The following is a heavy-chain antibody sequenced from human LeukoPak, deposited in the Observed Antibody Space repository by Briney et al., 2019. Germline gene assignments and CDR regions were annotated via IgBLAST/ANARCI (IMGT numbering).Heavy chain of an antibody. J-gene: IGHJ4*02. CDR3: AKDHAGGGAAAFSTHFDY. CDR2: ISSSSTTI. V-gene: IGHV3-48*01. CDR1: GFTFSSYS. D-gene: IGHD6-13*01. Sequence: GGSLRLSCAASGFTFSSYSMMWVRQAPGKGLEWVSYISSSSTTIHYADSVKGRFTISRDNAKNSVYLQMNSLRAEDTAVYYCAKDHAGGGAAAFSTHFDYWGQGTLVTVSS.